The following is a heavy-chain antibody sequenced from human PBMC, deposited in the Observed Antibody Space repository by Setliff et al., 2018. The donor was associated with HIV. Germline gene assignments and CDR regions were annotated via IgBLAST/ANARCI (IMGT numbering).Heavy chain of an antibody. CDR1: GFTFRTYD. V-gene: IGHV3-23*01. Sequence: GGSLRLSCAASGFTFRTYDMSWVRQAPGKGLEWVSTIGGSGDNTYYADSVKGRFTISRDNSKNTLYLQMNSLRAEDTAVYYCARENYYVIEYWGQGTLVTVSS. CDR2: IGGSGDNT. CDR3: ARENYYVIEY. D-gene: IGHD3-10*02. J-gene: IGHJ4*02.